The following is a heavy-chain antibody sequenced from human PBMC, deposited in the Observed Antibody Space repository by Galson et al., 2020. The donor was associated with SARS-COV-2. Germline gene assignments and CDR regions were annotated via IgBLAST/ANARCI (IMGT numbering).Heavy chain of an antibody. V-gene: IGHV3-23*01. CDR3: AKDYNPRLQGANGFDP. CDR2: ISGSGNSV. CDR1: GFTFNNYA. Sequence: GGSMRLSCAASGFTFNNYAMSWVRQPPGKGLEWVSIISGSGNSVFYGDSVRGRFTISRDNSESTVHLQMNSLRPEDTAVYYCAKDYNPRLQGANGFDPGCQGTLVTVSS. J-gene: IGHJ5*02. D-gene: IGHD3-10*01.